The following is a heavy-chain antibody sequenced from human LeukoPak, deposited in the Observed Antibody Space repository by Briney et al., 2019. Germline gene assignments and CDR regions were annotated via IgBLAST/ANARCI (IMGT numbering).Heavy chain of an antibody. CDR3: ARDHKRITMRKGQYFDY. CDR1: GGSINSGTSD. Sequence: PSETLSLTCTVSGGSINSGTSDGGWIRQPPGKGLEWIASMYHDGRTSYNPSLESRVTISIDTSTNQFSLKLSSVTAADTAAYYCARDHKRITMRKGQYFDYWGQGVLVTVSS. D-gene: IGHD2-15*01. J-gene: IGHJ4*02. V-gene: IGHV4-39*01. CDR2: MYHDGRT.